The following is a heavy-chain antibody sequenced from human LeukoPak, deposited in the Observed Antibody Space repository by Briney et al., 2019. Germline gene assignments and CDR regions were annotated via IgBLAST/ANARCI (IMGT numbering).Heavy chain of an antibody. CDR2: INAGNGNT. J-gene: IGHJ4*02. CDR3: TRLDILTGFDY. D-gene: IGHD3-9*01. CDR1: GYTFTSYA. V-gene: IGHV1-3*01. Sequence: GSVKVSCKASGYTFTSYAMHSVRQAPGQRLEWMGWINAGNGNTKNSQKFQGRVTITRHTSRRTAYMALSRLRSEARTVYYCTRLDILTGFDYWGEGTLVTASS.